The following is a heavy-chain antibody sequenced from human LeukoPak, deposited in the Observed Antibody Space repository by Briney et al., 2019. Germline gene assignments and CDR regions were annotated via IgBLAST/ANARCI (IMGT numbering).Heavy chain of an antibody. CDR2: ISSSSSYI. Sequence: GGSLRLSCAASGFTFSSYSMNWVRQAPGKGLEWVSSISSSSSYIYYADSVKGRFTISRDNAKNSLYLQMNSLRAEDTAVYYCARGDLRRRPGVEYWGQGTLVTVSS. V-gene: IGHV3-21*01. CDR1: GFTFSSYS. J-gene: IGHJ4*02. CDR3: ARGDLRRRPGVEY. D-gene: IGHD3-10*01.